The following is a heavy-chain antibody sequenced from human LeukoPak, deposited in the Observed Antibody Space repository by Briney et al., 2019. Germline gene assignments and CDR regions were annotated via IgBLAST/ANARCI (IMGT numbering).Heavy chain of an antibody. V-gene: IGHV4-30-2*01. D-gene: IGHD5-18*01. CDR2: IYHSGST. Sequence: SETLSLTCTVSGGSISSGGYYWSWIRQPPGKGLEWIGYIYHSGSTYYNPSLKSRVTISVDRSKNQFSLKLSSVTAADTAVYYCARDEPAGGAMATPFDYWGQGTLVTVSS. CDR3: ARDEPAGGAMATPFDY. J-gene: IGHJ4*02. CDR1: GGSISSGGYY.